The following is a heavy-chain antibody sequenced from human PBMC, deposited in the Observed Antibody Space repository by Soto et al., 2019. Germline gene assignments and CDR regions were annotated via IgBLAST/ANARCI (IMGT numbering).Heavy chain of an antibody. CDR2: IYSGGST. J-gene: IGHJ6*02. D-gene: IGHD1-1*01. CDR1: GFTVSSKY. Sequence: GGSLRLSCAASGFTVSSKYMSWVRQAPGKGLEWVSVIYSGGSTYYADSVKGRFTISRDNSKNTLYLQMNSLRAEDTAVYYCEKGGRNHYYGMDVWGQGTTVTVSS. V-gene: IGHV3-53*01. CDR3: EKGGRNHYYGMDV.